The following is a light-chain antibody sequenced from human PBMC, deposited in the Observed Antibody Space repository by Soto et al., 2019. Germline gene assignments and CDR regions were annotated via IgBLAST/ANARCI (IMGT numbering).Light chain of an antibody. CDR3: QQYNTWPMT. Sequence: EIVMTQSPATLSVSPGERATLSCRASQSVSSNLAWYQQKPGQAPRRLIYGASTRATGIPARFSGSGSGTEFTLTISSLQSEDFAVYYCQQYNTWPMTFGQGTKVEIK. V-gene: IGKV3-15*01. CDR2: GAS. J-gene: IGKJ1*01. CDR1: QSVSSN.